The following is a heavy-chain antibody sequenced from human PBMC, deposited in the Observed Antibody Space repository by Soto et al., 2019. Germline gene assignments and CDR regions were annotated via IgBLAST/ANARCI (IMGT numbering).Heavy chain of an antibody. J-gene: IGHJ4*02. CDR1: GFTFSSYG. Sequence: QVQLVESGGGVVQPGRSLRLSCAASGFTFSSYGMHRVRQAPGKGLEWVAVISYDGSNKYYADSVKGRFTISRDNSKNTLYLQMNSLRAEDTAVYYCAKDLRLTVGASELRAFDYWGQGTLVTVSS. D-gene: IGHD1-7*01. CDR3: AKDLRLTVGASELRAFDY. V-gene: IGHV3-30*18. CDR2: ISYDGSNK.